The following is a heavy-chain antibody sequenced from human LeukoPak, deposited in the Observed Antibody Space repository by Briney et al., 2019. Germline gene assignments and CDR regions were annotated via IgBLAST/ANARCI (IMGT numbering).Heavy chain of an antibody. CDR2: IRGSGADK. J-gene: IGHJ4*02. V-gene: IGHV3-21*04. D-gene: IGHD1/OR15-1a*01. CDR3: AKISWDGRGTFD. Sequence: GGSLCLYRAASGFSFSTYSMSWVRQAPGKGLEWVSSIRGSGADKYYADSVKGRFSIARDNSQDTLSLQMNSLRAEDTAVYYCAKISWDGRGTFDWGRGTLVTVSS. CDR1: GFSFSTYS.